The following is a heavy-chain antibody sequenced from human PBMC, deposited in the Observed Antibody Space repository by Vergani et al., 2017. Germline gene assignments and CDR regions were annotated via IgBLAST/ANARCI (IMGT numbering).Heavy chain of an antibody. Sequence: QVQLQESGPGLVKPSQTLSLTCTVSGGSISSGDYYWSWIRQPPGKGLEWIGYIYYSGSTYYNPSLKSRVTISVDTSKNQFSLKLSSVTAADTAVYYCARGKGVVQPWYPSWYFDLWGRGTLVTVSS. J-gene: IGHJ2*01. CDR1: GGSISSGDYY. V-gene: IGHV4-30-4*08. CDR3: ARGKGVVQPWYPSWYFDL. CDR2: IYYSGST. D-gene: IGHD5-18*01.